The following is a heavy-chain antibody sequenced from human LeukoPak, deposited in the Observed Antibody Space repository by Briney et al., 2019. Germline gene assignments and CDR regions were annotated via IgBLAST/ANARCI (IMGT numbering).Heavy chain of an antibody. V-gene: IGHV3-30-3*01. Sequence: GGSLRLSCAASGFIFSSYAMHWVRQAPGKGLEWVAVISYEGSNKYYADSVKGRFTISRDNSKNTLYLQMNSLRAEDTALYYCASGRGHDYGDSIWGQGTPVSVSS. CDR3: ASGRGHDYGDSI. D-gene: IGHD4-17*01. J-gene: IGHJ4*02. CDR2: ISYEGSNK. CDR1: GFIFSSYA.